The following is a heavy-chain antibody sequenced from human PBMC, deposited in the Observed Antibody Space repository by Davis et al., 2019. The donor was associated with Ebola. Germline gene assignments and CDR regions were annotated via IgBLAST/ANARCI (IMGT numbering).Heavy chain of an antibody. CDR3: ARGSGYNPLDY. J-gene: IGHJ4*02. CDR1: GGSFSGYY. D-gene: IGHD5-12*01. V-gene: IGHV4-34*01. CDR2: INHSGST. Sequence: MPSETLSLTCAVYGGSFSGYYWSWIRQPPGKGLEWIGEINHSGSTNYNPSLKSRVTISVDTSKNQFSLKLSSVTAADTAVYYCARGSGYNPLDYWGQGTLVTVSS.